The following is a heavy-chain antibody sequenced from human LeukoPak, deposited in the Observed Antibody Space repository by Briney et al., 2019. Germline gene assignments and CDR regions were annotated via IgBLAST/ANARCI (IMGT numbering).Heavy chain of an antibody. D-gene: IGHD3-22*01. J-gene: IGHJ4*02. CDR2: IYYSGSI. CDR3: ARENPSGYYNRPIDY. CDR1: GDSISGYY. Sequence: SETLSLTCTVSGDSISGYYWSWIRQPPGKGLEWIGDIYYSGSIKYNPSLKGRVTMSVDTSKNQFSLKLSSVTAADTAIYYCARENPSGYYNRPIDYWGQGTLVTVSS. V-gene: IGHV4-59*01.